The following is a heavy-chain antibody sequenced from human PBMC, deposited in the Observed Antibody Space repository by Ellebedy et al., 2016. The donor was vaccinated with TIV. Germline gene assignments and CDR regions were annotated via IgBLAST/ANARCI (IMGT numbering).Heavy chain of an antibody. CDR1: GFTFDDYA. Sequence: SLKISCAASGFTFDDYAMHWVRQAPGRGLEWVSGISWNSGSIGYADSVKGRFTISRDNAKNSLYLQMNSLRAEDTALYYCAKDPELRFFKMEAFDIWGQGTMVTVSS. V-gene: IGHV3-9*01. D-gene: IGHD3-3*01. CDR3: AKDPELRFFKMEAFDI. CDR2: ISWNSGSI. J-gene: IGHJ3*02.